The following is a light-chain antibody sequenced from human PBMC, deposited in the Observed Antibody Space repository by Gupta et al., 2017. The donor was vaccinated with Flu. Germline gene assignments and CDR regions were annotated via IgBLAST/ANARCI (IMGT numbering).Light chain of an antibody. Sequence: DIQLTQSPSSLSASVGDRVTITCRASQSIRNYLNWYQHKLGKAPKLLIYAASSWHTGVPSRFSGSGSGRDLTLTITSPQPEDFATYYCQQTDSSPLFSFGQGTKLEIK. CDR3: QQTDSSPLFS. J-gene: IGKJ2*01. CDR2: AAS. CDR1: QSIRNY. V-gene: IGKV1-39*01.